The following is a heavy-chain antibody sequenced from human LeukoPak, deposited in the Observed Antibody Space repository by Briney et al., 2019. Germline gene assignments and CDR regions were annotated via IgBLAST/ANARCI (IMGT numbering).Heavy chain of an antibody. CDR3: AKVSPVWGSQYYFDY. CDR2: ISGSGGST. J-gene: IGHJ4*02. V-gene: IGHV3-23*01. D-gene: IGHD3-16*01. CDR1: GFTFSSYA. Sequence: PGGSLRLSCAASGFTFSSYAMSWVRQAPGKGLEWVSAISGSGGSTYYADSVKGRFTISRDNSKDTLYLQMNSLRAEDTAVYYCAKVSPVWGSQYYFDYWGQGTLVTVSS.